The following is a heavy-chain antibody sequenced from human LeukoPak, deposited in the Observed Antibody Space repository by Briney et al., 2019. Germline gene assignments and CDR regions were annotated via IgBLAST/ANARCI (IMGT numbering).Heavy chain of an antibody. V-gene: IGHV1-69*05. CDR3: AKDQLTQPSIAVAVDY. Sequence: ASVKVSCKASGGTFSSYAISWVRQAPGQGLEWMGGIIPIFGTANYAQKFQGRVTITTDESTSTAYMELSSLRSEDTAVYYCAKDQLTQPSIAVAVDYWGQGTLVTVSS. CDR1: GGTFSSYA. CDR2: IIPIFGTA. J-gene: IGHJ4*02. D-gene: IGHD6-19*01.